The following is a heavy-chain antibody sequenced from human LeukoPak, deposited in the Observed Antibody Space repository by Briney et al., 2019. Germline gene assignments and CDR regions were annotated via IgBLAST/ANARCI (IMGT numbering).Heavy chain of an antibody. D-gene: IGHD3-22*01. Sequence: ASVKVSCKASGYTFTSYGISWGRQAPGQGLEGMGWISAYNGNTNYAQKLQGRVTMTTDTSTSTAYMELRSLRADDTAVYYCAGGXXGYDSSGYYPFYYFDYWGQGTLVTVSS. CDR1: GYTFTSYG. CDR2: ISAYNGNT. J-gene: IGHJ4*02. V-gene: IGHV1-18*01. CDR3: AGGXXGYDSSGYYPFYYFDY.